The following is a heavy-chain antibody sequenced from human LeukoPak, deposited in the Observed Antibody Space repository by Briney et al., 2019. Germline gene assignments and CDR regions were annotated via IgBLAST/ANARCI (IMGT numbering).Heavy chain of an antibody. V-gene: IGHV3-23*01. CDR1: GFTLKNNA. CDR2: INGGGDDT. J-gene: IGHJ3*01. Sequence: GGSLRLSCAASGFTLKNNAMTWVRQAPGEGLEWVSAINGGGDDTEYADSVKGRFTISRANSKNTPYLQMNNLRPEDTAVYYCARCTASCYANAFDVWGQGTSVTVS. D-gene: IGHD2-2*01. CDR3: ARCTASCYANAFDV.